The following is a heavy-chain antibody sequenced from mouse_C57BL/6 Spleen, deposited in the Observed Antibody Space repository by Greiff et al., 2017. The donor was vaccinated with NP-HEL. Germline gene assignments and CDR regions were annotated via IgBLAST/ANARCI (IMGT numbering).Heavy chain of an antibody. CDR3: ARSAVVGGYAMDY. Sequence: EVKLQESVAELVRPGASVKLSCTASGFNIKNTYMHWVKQRPEQGLEWIGRIDPANGNTKYAPKFQGKATITADTSSNTAYLQLSSLTSEDTAIYYCARSAVVGGYAMDYWGQGTSVTVSS. CDR1: GFNIKNTY. CDR2: IDPANGNT. V-gene: IGHV14-3*01. D-gene: IGHD1-1*01. J-gene: IGHJ4*01.